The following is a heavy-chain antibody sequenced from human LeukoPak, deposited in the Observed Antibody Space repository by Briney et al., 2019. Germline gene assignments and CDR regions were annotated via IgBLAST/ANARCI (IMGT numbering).Heavy chain of an antibody. J-gene: IGHJ6*02. CDR1: GFTVSSNS. Sequence: GGSLRLACAASGFTVSSNSMNWVRQAPGKGLEWVSVIKTGGGTHYGGAVKGRFIASRDSSTTVSLKMNNLRAEDTAVYLCARGQEDFSSPWQWGPKKKYHYAPMDVWGQGTTVTVSS. CDR2: IKTGGGT. V-gene: IGHV3-66*01. CDR3: ARGQEDFSSPWQWGPKKKYHYAPMDV. D-gene: IGHD2-2*01.